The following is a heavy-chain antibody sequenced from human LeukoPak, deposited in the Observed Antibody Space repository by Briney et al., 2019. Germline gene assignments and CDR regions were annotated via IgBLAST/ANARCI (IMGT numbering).Heavy chain of an antibody. V-gene: IGHV3-7*03. Sequence: GGSLRLSCAASGFTFSSYWMSWVRQAPGKGLEWVANIKQDGSEKYYVDSVKGRFTISRDNSKNTLYLQMNSLRAEDTAVYYCAKVGVGANNYWGQGTLVTVSS. CDR2: IKQDGSEK. CDR3: AKVGVGANNY. J-gene: IGHJ4*02. CDR1: GFTFSSYW. D-gene: IGHD1-26*01.